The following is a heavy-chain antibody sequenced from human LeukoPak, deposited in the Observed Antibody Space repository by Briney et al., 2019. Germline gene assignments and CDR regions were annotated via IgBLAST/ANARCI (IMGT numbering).Heavy chain of an antibody. J-gene: IGHJ6*03. D-gene: IGHD2-2*01. CDR3: AKDARIVVVPAVMDV. Sequence: GGSLRLSXAASGFTFSSYAMSWVRQAPGKGLEWVSAISGSGGSTYYADSVKGRFTISRDNSKNTLYLQMNSLRAEDTAVYYCAKDARIVVVPAVMDVWGKGTTVTVSS. CDR2: ISGSGGST. CDR1: GFTFSSYA. V-gene: IGHV3-23*01.